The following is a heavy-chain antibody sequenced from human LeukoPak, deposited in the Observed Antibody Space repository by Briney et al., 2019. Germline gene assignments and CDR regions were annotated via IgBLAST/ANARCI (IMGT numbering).Heavy chain of an antibody. Sequence: PGRSLRLSCAASGFTFSSYGMHWVRQAPGKGLEWVAVISYDGSNKYYADSVKGRFTISRDNSKNTLYLQMNSLRAEDTAVYYRANTRNGVLDYWGQGTLVTVSS. V-gene: IGHV3-30*18. CDR2: ISYDGSNK. CDR3: ANTRNGVLDY. J-gene: IGHJ4*02. CDR1: GFTFSSYG. D-gene: IGHD4-17*01.